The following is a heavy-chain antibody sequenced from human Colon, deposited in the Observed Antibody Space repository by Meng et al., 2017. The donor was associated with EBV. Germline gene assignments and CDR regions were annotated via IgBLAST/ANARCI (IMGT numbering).Heavy chain of an antibody. CDR3: ARVSSGWDYFDY. D-gene: IGHD6-19*01. Sequence: VQLQESGPGLVKPSQTLSLTGTVSGGPGSSGGYYWTWIRQHPGKGLEWFGHIYYSGSTFYNPSLKRRVIISIDTSKNQFSLNLRSVTAADTAVYYCARVSSGWDYFDYWGQGTLVTVSS. J-gene: IGHJ4*02. CDR2: IYYSGST. CDR1: GGPGSSGGYY. V-gene: IGHV4-31*03.